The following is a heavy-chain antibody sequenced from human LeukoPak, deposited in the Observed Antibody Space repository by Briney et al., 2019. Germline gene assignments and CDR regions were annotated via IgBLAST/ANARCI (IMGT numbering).Heavy chain of an antibody. CDR2: IYYTGTT. Sequence: SETLSLTCTVSGGSISSSSHSWGWIRQPPGKGLEWTGSIYYTGTTYYNPSLKSRVTISVDTSKNQFSLKVRSVTDADTAVYYCANIRPSGYVPHDAFDIWGQGTMVTVSS. D-gene: IGHD5-12*01. J-gene: IGHJ3*02. CDR1: GGSISSSSHS. V-gene: IGHV4-39*01. CDR3: ANIRPSGYVPHDAFDI.